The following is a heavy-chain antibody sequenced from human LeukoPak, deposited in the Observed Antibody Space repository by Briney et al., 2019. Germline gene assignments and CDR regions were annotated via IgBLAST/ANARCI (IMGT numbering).Heavy chain of an antibody. J-gene: IGHJ4*02. CDR2: ISWNSGKI. CDR3: AKDISSGGTYYYFDY. D-gene: IGHD1-26*01. Sequence: GGPLGLSCAASGFTFDDYAMHWVRQAPGKGLEWVSGISWNSGKIGYADSVKGRFTISRDNAKNSLYLQMNSLRAEDTALYYCAKDISSGGTYYYFDYWGQGTLVTVSS. CDR1: GFTFDDYA. V-gene: IGHV3-9*01.